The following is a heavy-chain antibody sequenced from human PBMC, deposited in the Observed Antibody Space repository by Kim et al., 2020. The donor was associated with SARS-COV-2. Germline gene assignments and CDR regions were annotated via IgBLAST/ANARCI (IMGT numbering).Heavy chain of an antibody. J-gene: IGHJ3*02. CDR1: GFTFSSYG. CDR2: ISYDGSNK. CDR3: ANAEYEDTAMVTDAFDI. D-gene: IGHD5-18*01. Sequence: GGSLRLSCAASGFTFSSYGMHWVRQAPGKGLEWVAVISYDGSNKYYADSVKGRFTISRDNSKNTLYLQMNSLRAEDTAVYYCANAEYEDTAMVTDAFDIWGQGTMVTVSS. V-gene: IGHV3-30*18.